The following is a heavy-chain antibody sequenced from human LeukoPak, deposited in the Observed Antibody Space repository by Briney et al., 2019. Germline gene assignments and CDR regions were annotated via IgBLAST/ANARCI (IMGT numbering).Heavy chain of an antibody. Sequence: PGGSLRLSCAASGFIFNNYAMSWVRQAPGKGLEWVSAISGSGGSTYYADSVKGRFTISRDNSKHTLYLQMNSLRVEDTAVYYCAKGPSGYYYYYMDVWGKGTTVTVSS. CDR2: ISGSGGST. CDR1: GFIFNNYA. J-gene: IGHJ6*03. V-gene: IGHV3-23*01. CDR3: AKGPSGYYYYYMDV.